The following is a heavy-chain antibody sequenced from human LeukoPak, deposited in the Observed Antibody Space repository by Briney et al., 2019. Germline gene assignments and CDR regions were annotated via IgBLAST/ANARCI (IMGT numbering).Heavy chain of an antibody. CDR1: GFTFSTYP. D-gene: IGHD1-14*01. CDR3: AKVMTTAQYYWYGMDV. Sequence: GGSLRLSCAASGFTFSTYPMIWVRQAPRKGPEGVSSISNSGDRTYYADSVRGRFTTSRDNSKNTLYLQMNSLRVEDTAVYYCAKVMTTAQYYWYGMDVWGQGTTVAVSS. J-gene: IGHJ6*02. V-gene: IGHV3-23*01. CDR2: ISNSGDRT.